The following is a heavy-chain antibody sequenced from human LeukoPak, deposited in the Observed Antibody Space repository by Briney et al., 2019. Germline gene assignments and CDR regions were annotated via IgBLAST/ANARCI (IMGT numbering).Heavy chain of an antibody. J-gene: IGHJ3*01. Sequence: PSETLSLTCTVSGGSITNYYWNWIRQPPGKELEWIGYFYPSGTPNYNPSLKSRVTISLDMSKNQISLRLSSVTAADTAVYYCARDLDGEALDVWGQGTMVTVSS. V-gene: IGHV4-59*13. CDR3: ARDLDGEALDV. D-gene: IGHD1-1*01. CDR1: GGSITNYY. CDR2: FYPSGTP.